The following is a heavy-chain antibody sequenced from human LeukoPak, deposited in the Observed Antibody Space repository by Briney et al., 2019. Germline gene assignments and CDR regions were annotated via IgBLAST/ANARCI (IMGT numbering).Heavy chain of an antibody. J-gene: IGHJ4*02. Sequence: GGSLRLSCAASGFTFSSYSMNWVRQAPGKGLEWVSSISSSSSYIYYADSVKGRFTISRDNAKNSLYLQMNSLRAEDTAVCYCARGYDFWSGYYSFDYWGQGTLVTVSS. D-gene: IGHD3-3*01. CDR2: ISSSSSYI. CDR1: GFTFSSYS. CDR3: ARGYDFWSGYYSFDY. V-gene: IGHV3-21*01.